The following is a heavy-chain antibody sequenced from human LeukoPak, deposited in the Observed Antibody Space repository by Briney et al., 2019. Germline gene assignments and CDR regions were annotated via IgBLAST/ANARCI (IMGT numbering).Heavy chain of an antibody. CDR3: AKDLKIAPGIADFDY. Sequence: GGSLRLSCAASGFSFSSYVMSWVRQAPGKGLEWVSAVRASGDNTYYADSVKGRFTIARDNSKDTLYLQMNSLRAEDTAVYYCAKDLKIAPGIADFDYWGQGTLVTVSS. V-gene: IGHV3-23*01. D-gene: IGHD6-13*01. CDR2: VRASGDNT. J-gene: IGHJ4*02. CDR1: GFSFSSYV.